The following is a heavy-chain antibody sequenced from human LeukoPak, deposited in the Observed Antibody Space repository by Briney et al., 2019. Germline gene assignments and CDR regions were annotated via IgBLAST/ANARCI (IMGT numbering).Heavy chain of an antibody. J-gene: IGHJ4*02. CDR3: ARHRTEYSSSYSDY. Sequence: PGESLKISCEASGYSFPDYWIGWVRQMPGKGLEWMGIIYPGDSDTRYSPSFQGQVTISADKSISTAYLQWRSLKASDTAMYYCARHRTEYSSSYSDYWGQGTLVTVSS. D-gene: IGHD6-13*01. V-gene: IGHV5-51*01. CDR1: GYSFPDYW. CDR2: IYPGDSDT.